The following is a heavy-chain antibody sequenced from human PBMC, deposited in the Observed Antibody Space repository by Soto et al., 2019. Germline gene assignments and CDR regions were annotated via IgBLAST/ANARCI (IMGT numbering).Heavy chain of an antibody. CDR3: ARQGIAAAIDAFDI. CDR1: GYTFTSYA. CDR2: INAGNGNT. Sequence: ASVKVSCKASGYTFTSYAMHWVRQAPGQRLEWMGWINAGNGNTKYAQKFQGRVTITRDTSASTAYMELSSLRSEDTAVYYCARQGIAAAIDAFDIWGQGTMVTVSS. V-gene: IGHV1-3*01. J-gene: IGHJ3*02. D-gene: IGHD6-13*01.